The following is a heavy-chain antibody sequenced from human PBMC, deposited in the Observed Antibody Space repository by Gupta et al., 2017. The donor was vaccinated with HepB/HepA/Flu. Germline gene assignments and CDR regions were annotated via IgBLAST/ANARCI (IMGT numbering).Heavy chain of an antibody. Sequence: EVQLLESGGGLVQPGGSLRPPCAASGFPFSSYAMSWVRQAPGKGLGWVSAISGSGGSTYYADSVKGRFTISRDNSKNTLYLQMNSLRAEDTAVYYCAKRDYDYVWGSYRNMNAFDIWGQGTMVTVSS. V-gene: IGHV3-23*01. D-gene: IGHD3-16*02. J-gene: IGHJ3*02. CDR2: ISGSGGST. CDR3: AKRDYDYVWGSYRNMNAFDI. CDR1: GFPFSSYA.